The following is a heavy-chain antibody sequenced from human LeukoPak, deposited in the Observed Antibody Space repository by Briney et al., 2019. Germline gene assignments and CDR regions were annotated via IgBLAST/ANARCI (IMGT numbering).Heavy chain of an antibody. CDR3: AKEGYCSGTSCPHFDY. Sequence: GGSLRLSCAASGFTFSSNGMHWVRQAPGKGLEWVAFIRYDGSNRYYAGSVKGRFTISRDNSKNTLYLQMNSLRAEDTAVYYCAKEGYCSGTSCPHFDYWGQGTLVTVSS. V-gene: IGHV3-30*02. CDR1: GFTFSSNG. D-gene: IGHD2-2*01. J-gene: IGHJ4*02. CDR2: IRYDGSNR.